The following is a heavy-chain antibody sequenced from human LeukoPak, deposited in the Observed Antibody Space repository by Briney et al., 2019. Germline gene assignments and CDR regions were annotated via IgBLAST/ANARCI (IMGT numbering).Heavy chain of an antibody. CDR3: ARVNRMVPGYCSGGTCPGDY. CDR1: GFTFSSYG. J-gene: IGHJ4*02. CDR2: ISYSSSTI. Sequence: GGSLRLSCAASGFTFSSYGMNWVRQAPRKGLEWVSYISYSSSTIYYADSVKGRFTISRDNAKNSLYLQMNGLRAEDTAVYYCARVNRMVPGYCSGGTCPGDYWGQGTLVTVSS. D-gene: IGHD2-15*01. V-gene: IGHV3-48*01.